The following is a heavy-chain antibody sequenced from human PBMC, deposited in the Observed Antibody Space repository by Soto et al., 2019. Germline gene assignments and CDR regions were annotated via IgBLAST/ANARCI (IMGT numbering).Heavy chain of an antibody. CDR2: ISWDGGST. Sequence: GGSLRLSCAASGFTFDDYTMHWVRQAPGKGLEWVSLISWDGGSTYYADSVKGRFTISRDNSKNSLYLQMNSLRTEDTALYYCAKDIVPWSSGWGNFDYWGQGTLVTVSS. D-gene: IGHD6-19*01. CDR3: AKDIVPWSSGWGNFDY. J-gene: IGHJ4*02. CDR1: GFTFDDYT. V-gene: IGHV3-43*01.